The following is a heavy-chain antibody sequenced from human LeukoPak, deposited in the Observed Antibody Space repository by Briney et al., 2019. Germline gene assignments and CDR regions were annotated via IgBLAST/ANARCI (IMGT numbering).Heavy chain of an antibody. CDR3: AREGDRYCTFDA. Sequence: PGGSLRLSCAASGSIFSGHLLHWVRQAPGKGLEWVAVIAYEGSEKYHADSVKGRFAISRDNSDHTVYLQMNSLRPEDTAVYYCAREGDRYCTFDAWGRGTLVTVSS. J-gene: IGHJ4*02. D-gene: IGHD2-8*02. CDR2: IAYEGSEK. CDR1: GSIFSGHL. V-gene: IGHV3-30*01.